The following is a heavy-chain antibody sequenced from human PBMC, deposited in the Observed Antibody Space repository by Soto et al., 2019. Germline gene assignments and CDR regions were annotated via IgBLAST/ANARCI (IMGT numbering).Heavy chain of an antibody. CDR3: ASGGADDPYCSGGSCYCY. Sequence: SETLSLTCAVYGGSFSGYYWSWISQPPGKGLEWIGEINHSGSTNYNPSLKSRVTISVDTSKNQFSLKLSSVTAADTAVYYCASGGADDPYCSGGSCYCYWGQGTLDTVSS. V-gene: IGHV4-34*01. D-gene: IGHD2-15*01. CDR1: GGSFSGYY. CDR2: INHSGST. J-gene: IGHJ4*02.